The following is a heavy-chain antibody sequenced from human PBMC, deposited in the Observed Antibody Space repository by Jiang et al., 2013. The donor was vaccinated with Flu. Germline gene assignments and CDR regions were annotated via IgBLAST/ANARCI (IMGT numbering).Heavy chain of an antibody. V-gene: IGHV4-39*01. CDR2: IYFSGAT. CDR3: ARHFDRGVDNPYGMDV. CDR1: GVSLSTSPNF. J-gene: IGHJ6*02. Sequence: LLKPSETLSLACTVSGVSLSTSPNFWGWIRQPPGKGLEWIGSIYFSGATYYNPSLKSRVTISLDTSKSQFSLKLSSVTAADTAVYYCARHFDRGVDNPYGMDVWGQGTTVTVSS. D-gene: IGHD3-10*01.